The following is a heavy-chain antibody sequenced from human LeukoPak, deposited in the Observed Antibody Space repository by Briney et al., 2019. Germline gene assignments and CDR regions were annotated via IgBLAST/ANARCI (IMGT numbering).Heavy chain of an antibody. CDR2: ISSSSSTI. V-gene: IGHV3-48*04. D-gene: IGHD5-12*01. CDR1: GFTFSSYS. CDR3: AREDGGYSGYAYEGDYYYYYGMDV. Sequence: GGSLRLSCAASGFTFSSYSMNWVRQAPGKGLEWVSYISSSSSTIYYADSVKGRFTISRDNAKNSLYLQMNSLRAEDTAVYYCAREDGGYSGYAYEGDYYYYYGMDVWGQGTTVTVSS. J-gene: IGHJ6*02.